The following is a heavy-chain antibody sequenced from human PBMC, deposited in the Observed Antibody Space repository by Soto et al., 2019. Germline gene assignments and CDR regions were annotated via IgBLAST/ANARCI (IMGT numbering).Heavy chain of an antibody. CDR2: IVPLFGTT. Sequence: QVQLVQSGAEVKKPGSSVTVSCKASGGNFSNYGLSWVRQAPGQGLEYMGGIVPLFGTTNYAHKFRGRVTITSDESTSTVYMEVSSLKSEDTAVYFCARSSGRSWYNWFDPWGQGTLVTVS. V-gene: IGHV1-69*01. D-gene: IGHD6-13*01. J-gene: IGHJ5*02. CDR1: GGNFSNYG. CDR3: ARSSGRSWYNWFDP.